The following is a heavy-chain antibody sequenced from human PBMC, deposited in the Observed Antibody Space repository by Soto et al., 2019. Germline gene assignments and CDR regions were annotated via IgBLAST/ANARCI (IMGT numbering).Heavy chain of an antibody. D-gene: IGHD6-19*01. CDR1: GYTFTSYY. V-gene: IGHV1-46*03. J-gene: IGHJ3*02. CDR3: ARGVRSGWYRDEAFDI. CDR2: INPSGGST. Sequence: QVQLVQSGAEVKKPGASVKVSCKASGYTFTSYYMHWVRQAPGQGLEWMGIINPSGGSTSYAQKFQGRVTLTRDMSTITVYMELRRLRSEDTAVYDCARGVRSGWYRDEAFDIWGKGTMVTVSS.